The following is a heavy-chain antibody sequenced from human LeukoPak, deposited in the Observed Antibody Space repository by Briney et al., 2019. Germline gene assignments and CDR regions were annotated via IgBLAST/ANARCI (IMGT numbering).Heavy chain of an antibody. CDR3: ARERRGMGFGELLSGGGGSFDY. D-gene: IGHD3-10*01. CDR2: TYYRSTWYN. Sequence: SQTLSLTSAISGDSVSSNSAAWNWIRQSPSRGLEWLARTYYRSTWYNDYAVSVKSRITINPDTSKNQFSLQLNSVTPEDTAVYYCARERRGMGFGELLSGGGGSFDYWGQGILVTVSS. V-gene: IGHV6-1*01. J-gene: IGHJ4*02. CDR1: GDSVSSNSAA.